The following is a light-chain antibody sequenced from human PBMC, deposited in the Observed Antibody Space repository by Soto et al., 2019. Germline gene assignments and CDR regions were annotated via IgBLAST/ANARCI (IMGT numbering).Light chain of an antibody. V-gene: IGKV1-33*01. CDR1: HDISTH. CDR2: ETT. Sequence: IQMTQSPSSLSASVGDRVTITCRASHDISTHLNWYQQMPGKAPKLLIYETTNVQTGVTSRFSGHGSGTDFVFTISSLKPEDIGTYYCQQHDNVGITFGKGTRLDIK. CDR3: QQHDNVGIT. J-gene: IGKJ5*01.